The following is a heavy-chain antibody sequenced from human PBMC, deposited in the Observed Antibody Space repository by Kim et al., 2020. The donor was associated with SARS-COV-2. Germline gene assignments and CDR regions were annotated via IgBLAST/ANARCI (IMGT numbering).Heavy chain of an antibody. CDR3: ARLPRGIAVPEPFDY. V-gene: IGHV4-59*08. D-gene: IGHD6-19*01. Sequence: SETLSLTCTVSGGSISSYYWSWIRQPPGKGLEWIGYIYYSGSTNYNPSLKSRVTISVDTSKNQFSLKLSSVTAADTAVYYCARLPRGIAVPEPFDYWGQGTLVTVSS. CDR1: GGSISSYY. CDR2: IYYSGST. J-gene: IGHJ4*02.